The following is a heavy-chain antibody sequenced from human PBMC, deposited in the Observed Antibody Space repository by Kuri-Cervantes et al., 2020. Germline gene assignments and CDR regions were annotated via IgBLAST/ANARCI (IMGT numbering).Heavy chain of an antibody. Sequence: GESLKISCAASGFTFSSYWMHWVRQAPGKGLVWVSRINSDGGSTSYADSVKGRFTISRDNAKNTLYLQMNSLRAEDTAVYYCAIMGYSGYDFFYWGQGTTVTVSS. CDR3: AIMGYSGYDFFY. D-gene: IGHD5-12*01. CDR1: GFTFSSYW. CDR2: INSDGGST. J-gene: IGHJ4*02. V-gene: IGHV3-74*01.